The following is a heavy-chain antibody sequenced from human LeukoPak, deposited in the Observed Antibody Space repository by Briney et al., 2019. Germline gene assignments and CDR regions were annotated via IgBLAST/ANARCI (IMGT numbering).Heavy chain of an antibody. D-gene: IGHD3-22*01. V-gene: IGHV3-23*01. J-gene: IGHJ4*02. Sequence: GGSLRLSCAASGFAFSSYAMSWVRQAPGKGLEWVSAISGSGGSTYYADSVKGRFTISRDNSKNTLYLQMNSLRAEDTAVYYCAKDQYYYDSSGYSGGFDYWGQGTLVTVSS. CDR1: GFAFSSYA. CDR3: AKDQYYYDSSGYSGGFDY. CDR2: ISGSGGST.